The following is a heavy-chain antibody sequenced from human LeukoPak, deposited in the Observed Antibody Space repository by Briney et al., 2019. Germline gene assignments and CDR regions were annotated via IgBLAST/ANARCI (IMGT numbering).Heavy chain of an antibody. CDR3: ARGGKLEPTAMAS. CDR2: ITATSSST. V-gene: IGHV3-23*01. D-gene: IGHD5-18*01. J-gene: IGHJ5*02. CDR1: GFTFSSYG. Sequence: PGGSLRLSCAASGFTFSSYGMSWVRQAPGKGLEWVSAITATSSSTHDADSVQGRFTISRDNAKNMLYLQINSLSVEDTAIYYCARGGKLEPTAMASLGQGSLVVVSS.